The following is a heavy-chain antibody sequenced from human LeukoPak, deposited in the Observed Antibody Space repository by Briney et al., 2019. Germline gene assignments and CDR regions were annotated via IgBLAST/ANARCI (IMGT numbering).Heavy chain of an antibody. Sequence: PGRSLRLSCAASGFPFSSYGVHWVRQAPGKGLEWVSFISYDGANKYYADSVKGRFTIPRDNSKNTLYLQMNSLRGDDAGMYFCAKDSSSSNYYYGLDVWGQGTTVTVSS. D-gene: IGHD6-13*01. J-gene: IGHJ6*02. V-gene: IGHV3-30*18. CDR3: AKDSSSSNYYYGLDV. CDR1: GFPFSSYG. CDR2: ISYDGANK.